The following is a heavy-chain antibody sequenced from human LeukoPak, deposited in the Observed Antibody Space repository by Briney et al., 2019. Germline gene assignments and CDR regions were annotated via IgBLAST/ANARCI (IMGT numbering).Heavy chain of an antibody. CDR2: IIPIFGTA. CDR3: ARGTVGALYDFDY. D-gene: IGHD1-26*01. V-gene: IGHV1-69*05. J-gene: IGHJ4*02. CDR1: GGTFSSYA. Sequence: SVKVYCKASGGTFSSYAISWVRQAPGQGLESMGGIIPIFGTANYAQKFQGRVTITTDESTSTAYMELSSLRSEDTAVYYCARGTVGALYDFDYWGQGTLVTVSS.